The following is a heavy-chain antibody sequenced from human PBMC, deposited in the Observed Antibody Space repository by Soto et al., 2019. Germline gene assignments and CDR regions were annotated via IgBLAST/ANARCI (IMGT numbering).Heavy chain of an antibody. CDR1: GYSFTGYW. J-gene: IGHJ4*02. Sequence: GESLKISCTGSGYSFTGYWIGWVRQMPGKGLEWMGITYPGDSDTRYSPSFQGRVTISADKSINTAYLQWSSLKASDTAVYYCARDPRSAYYHDHWGQGTLVTVSS. D-gene: IGHD3-3*01. CDR2: TYPGDSDT. CDR3: ARDPRSAYYHDH. V-gene: IGHV5-51*01.